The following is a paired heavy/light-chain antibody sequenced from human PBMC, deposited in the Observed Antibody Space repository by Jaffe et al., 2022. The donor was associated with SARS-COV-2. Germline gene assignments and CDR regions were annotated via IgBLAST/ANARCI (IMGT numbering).Heavy chain of an antibody. CDR3: ARVLVDDFGSTQDHYFDF. Sequence: QVQLVQSGAEVKKPGSSVKVSCKASGGSFSNYAISWVRQAPGKGLEWMAVIIPRFGTTDYAQKFQGRVTITADESTSTVYLELSSLRSEDTAVYYCARVLVDDFGSTQDHYFDFWGQGTLVTVSS. CDR1: GGSFSNYA. J-gene: IGHJ4*02. D-gene: IGHD2-15*01. CDR2: IIPRFGTT. V-gene: IGHV1-69*01.
Light chain of an antibody. J-gene: IGKJ1*01. V-gene: IGKV4-1*01. Sequence: DIVMTQSPDSLAVSLGERASINCKSSQSLFFRSNNKNYVAWYQQKPGQPPKLIIYWASARESGVPDRFSGSGSGTDFTLTISSLQAEDVAVYYCQQYYFSPTFGQGTKVEVK. CDR2: WAS. CDR3: QQYYFSPT. CDR1: QSLFFRSNNKNY.